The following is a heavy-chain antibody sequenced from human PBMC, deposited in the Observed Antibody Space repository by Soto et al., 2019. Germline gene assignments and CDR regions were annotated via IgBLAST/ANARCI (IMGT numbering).Heavy chain of an antibody. D-gene: IGHD6-19*01. CDR1: GGSISSGGYY. CDR2: FYYSGST. V-gene: IGHV4-31*03. CDR3: ARNNARRGIAVAGTPHYFDY. J-gene: IGHJ4*02. Sequence: QVQLQESGPGLVKPSQTLSLTCTVSGGSISSGGYYWSWIRQHQGKALEWIGNFYYSGSTYYNPSLKSRVTISVDTSKNQFSLKLSSVTAADTAVYYCARNNARRGIAVAGTPHYFDYWGQGTLVTVSS.